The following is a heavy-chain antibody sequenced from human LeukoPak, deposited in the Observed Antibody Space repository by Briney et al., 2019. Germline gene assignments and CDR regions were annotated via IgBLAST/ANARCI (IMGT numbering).Heavy chain of an antibody. CDR2: IYYTGST. J-gene: IGHJ2*01. CDR1: GGFINTPSYH. D-gene: IGHD5-24*01. V-gene: IGHV4-39*01. Sequence: PSETLSLTCTVSGGFINTPSYHWGWIRQSPGKGLEWIGSIYYTGSTSSNPSLNSRVTMSVDTSKKQFSLKLNPMTAADTAVYYCARHVRWLQLTLYFDIWGRGTLVTVSS. CDR3: ARHVRWLQLTLYFDI.